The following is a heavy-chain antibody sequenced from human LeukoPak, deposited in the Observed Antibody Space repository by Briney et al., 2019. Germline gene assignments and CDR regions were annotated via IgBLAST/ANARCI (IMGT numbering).Heavy chain of an antibody. CDR2: LYSDGNT. V-gene: IGHV3-53*01. J-gene: IGHJ4*02. D-gene: IGHD1-14*01. Sequence: GGSLRLSCAASGLTVITNDMTWVRQAPGKGLEWVSVLYSDGNTKYADSVQGRFTTSRDNSKNTLYLEMNSLSPDDTAVYYCARGVEPLAANTLAYWGQGTLVTVSS. CDR3: ARGVEPLAANTLAY. CDR1: GLTVITND.